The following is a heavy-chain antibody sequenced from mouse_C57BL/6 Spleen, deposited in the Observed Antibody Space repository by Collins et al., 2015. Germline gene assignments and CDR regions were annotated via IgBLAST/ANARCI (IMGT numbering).Heavy chain of an antibody. CDR1: GYSITSGYY. Sequence: DVQLQESGPGLVKPSQSLSLTCSVTGYSITSGYYWNWIRQFPGNKLEWMGYISYDGSNNYNPSLKNRISITRDTSKNQFFLKLNSVTTEDTATYYCARVGNYYWYFDVWGAGTTVTVSS. CDR3: ARVGNYYWYFDV. D-gene: IGHD2-1*01. V-gene: IGHV3-6*02. CDR2: ISYDGSN. J-gene: IGHJ1*01.